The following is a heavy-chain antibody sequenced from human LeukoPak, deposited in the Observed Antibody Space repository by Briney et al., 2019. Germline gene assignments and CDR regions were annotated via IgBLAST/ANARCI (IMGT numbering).Heavy chain of an antibody. CDR2: IYYTGST. CDR1: GASTSSSNHY. CDR3: ARWVVSGLRGAFDV. J-gene: IGHJ3*01. V-gene: IGHV4-39*07. Sequence: SETLSLTCSVSGASTSSSNHYWGWIRQPQGKGLEFIGTIYYTGSTYYNPSLNRRVTISLDTAKNQFSLKLISVTAADTAISYCARWVVSGLRGAFDVWGQGTMVPVSS. D-gene: IGHD2-21*01.